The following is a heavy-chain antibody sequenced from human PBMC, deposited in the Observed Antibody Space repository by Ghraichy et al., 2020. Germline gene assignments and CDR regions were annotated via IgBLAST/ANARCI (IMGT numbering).Heavy chain of an antibody. CDR1: GFTFSSYG. V-gene: IGHV3-33*08. Sequence: GESLNISCAASGFTFSSYGMHWVRQAPGKGLEWVAVIWYDGSNKYYADSVKGRFTISRDNSKNTLYLQMNSLRAEDTAVYYCARGNSGKYSSRGHYFDYWGQGTLVTVSS. CDR2: IWYDGSNK. D-gene: IGHD6-6*01. J-gene: IGHJ4*02. CDR3: ARGNSGKYSSRGHYFDY.